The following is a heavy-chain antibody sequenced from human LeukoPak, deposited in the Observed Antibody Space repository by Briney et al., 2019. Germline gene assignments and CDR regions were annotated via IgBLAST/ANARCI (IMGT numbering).Heavy chain of an antibody. CDR2: INSDGGST. CDR1: GFTFSNYW. CDR3: ATYSSGFGY. V-gene: IGHV3-74*01. D-gene: IGHD6-19*01. Sequence: GGSLRLSCAASGFTFSNYWMHWVRQAPGKGLGWVSRINSDGGSTSYADSVKGRFTISRDNAENTLYLQMNSLRAEDTAVYYCATYSSGFGYWGQGTLVTVSS. J-gene: IGHJ4*02.